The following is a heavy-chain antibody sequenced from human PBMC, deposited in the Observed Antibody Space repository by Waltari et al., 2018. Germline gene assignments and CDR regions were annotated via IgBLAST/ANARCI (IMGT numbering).Heavy chain of an antibody. CDR3: ARSKNRLLHYFDY. Sequence: QVQLVQSGAEVKKPGASVKVSCKASGYTFTSYAMHWVRQAPGQRLEWMGWINAGNGNTKYSQKFQGRVTITRDTSASTAYMELSSLRSEDTAVYYCARSKNRLLHYFDYWGQGTLVTVSS. J-gene: IGHJ4*02. D-gene: IGHD4-17*01. CDR1: GYTFTSYA. V-gene: IGHV1-3*01. CDR2: INAGNGNT.